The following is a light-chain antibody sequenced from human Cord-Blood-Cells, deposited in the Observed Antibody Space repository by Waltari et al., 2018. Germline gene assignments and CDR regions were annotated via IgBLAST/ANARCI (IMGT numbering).Light chain of an antibody. J-gene: IGLJ3*02. CDR3: NARDSSGNHWV. Sequence: SSELTQDPAVSVALGQTVRITCQGDSLRSYYASWYQQKPGQAPVLVIYGKNNRPSGIPDRFSGYSSGNTAYLTITGAQAEDEADYYCNARDSSGNHWVFGGGTKLTVL. V-gene: IGLV3-19*01. CDR2: GKN. CDR1: SLRSYY.